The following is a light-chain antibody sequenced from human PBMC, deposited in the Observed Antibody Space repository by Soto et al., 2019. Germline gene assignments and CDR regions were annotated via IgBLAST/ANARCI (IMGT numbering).Light chain of an antibody. CDR1: QRITNW. CDR3: QQYNSYSEA. J-gene: IGKJ1*01. V-gene: IGKV1-5*03. CDR2: QAS. Sequence: DVQLTQSPSTLAAFAGDRVTITCRASQRITNWLAWYQQKPGKAPSLLIYQASILQRGVPSRFSGSGFGTEFSLTIGGLQPEDFGMYYCQQYNSYSEAFGQGTKVDIK.